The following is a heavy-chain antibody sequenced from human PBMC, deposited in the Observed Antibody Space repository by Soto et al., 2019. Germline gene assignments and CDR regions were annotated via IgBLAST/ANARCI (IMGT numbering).Heavy chain of an antibody. D-gene: IGHD2-15*01. Sequence: QVQLVQSGAEVKKPGASVKVSCKASGYTFTGYYMHWVRQAPGQGLEWMGWINPNSGDTNYAQKFQGWVTMTRDTSISTAYMELSRLRSDDTAVYYCARGGVVVAAFDWFDPWGQGTLVTVSS. CDR2: INPNSGDT. J-gene: IGHJ5*02. CDR1: GYTFTGYY. V-gene: IGHV1-2*04. CDR3: ARGGVVVAAFDWFDP.